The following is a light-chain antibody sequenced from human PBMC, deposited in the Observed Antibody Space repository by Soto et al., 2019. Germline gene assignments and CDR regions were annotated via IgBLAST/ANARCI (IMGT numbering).Light chain of an antibody. V-gene: IGKV3D-15*01. CDR2: YIS. Sequence: EIVMTQSPATLSVSPGETASLSCRASQSAGNFLAWYQQKPGQAPRLLIYYISTRATGIPARFSGSGSGTEFTLPINSLQYEDSAVYYCKQHNQWPITFGQGTRMETK. CDR3: KQHNQWPIT. J-gene: IGKJ5*01. CDR1: QSAGNF.